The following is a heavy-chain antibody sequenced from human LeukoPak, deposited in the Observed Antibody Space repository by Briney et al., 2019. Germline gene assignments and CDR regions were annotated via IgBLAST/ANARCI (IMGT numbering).Heavy chain of an antibody. CDR2: ISAYNGNT. J-gene: IGHJ4*02. V-gene: IGHV1-18*01. D-gene: IGHD3-22*01. Sequence: ASVKVSCKASGYTFTSYGISWVRQAPGQGLEWMGWISAYNGNTNYAQKLQGRVTMTTDTSTSTAYMELRSLRSDDTAVYYCARDPFADYDSSGYYYVKMGFDYWGQGTPVTVSS. CDR1: GYTFTSYG. CDR3: ARDPFADYDSSGYYYVKMGFDY.